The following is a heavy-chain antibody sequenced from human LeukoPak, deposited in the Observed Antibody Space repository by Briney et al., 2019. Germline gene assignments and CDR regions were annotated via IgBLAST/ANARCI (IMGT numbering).Heavy chain of an antibody. CDR1: GFTFSNYA. J-gene: IGHJ4*02. CDR3: AKTGRDYGDFFYFDY. D-gene: IGHD4-17*01. CDR2: LNHGGGST. Sequence: GGSLRLSCAASGFTFSNYAMSWVRQPPGKGLEWVSALNHGGGSTYYADSVKGRFTIFRDNSKNTLYLQISSLRVEDTAVYYCAKTGRDYGDFFYFDYWGQGTLVTVSS. V-gene: IGHV3-23*01.